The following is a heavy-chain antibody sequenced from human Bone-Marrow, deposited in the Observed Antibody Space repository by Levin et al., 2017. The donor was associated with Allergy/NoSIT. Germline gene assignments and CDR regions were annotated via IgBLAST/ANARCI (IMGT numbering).Heavy chain of an antibody. CDR3: ATAGPTSGYADAFEF. V-gene: IGHV3-30*04. J-gene: IGHJ3*01. Sequence: GGSLRLSCAVSASTFSRFVLHWVRQAPGKGLEWVAVISHDERSIIYADSVRGRFTISKDNTKETMYLQMNSLRDEDTAVYYCATAGPTSGYADAFEFWGQGTMVTVSS. D-gene: IGHD3-22*01. CDR2: ISHDERSI. CDR1: ASTFSRFV.